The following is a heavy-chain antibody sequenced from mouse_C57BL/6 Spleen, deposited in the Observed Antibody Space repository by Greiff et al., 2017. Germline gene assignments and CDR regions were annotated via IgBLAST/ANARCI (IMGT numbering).Heavy chain of an antibody. V-gene: IGHV10-1*01. D-gene: IGHD4-1*01. J-gene: IGHJ3*01. Sequence: EVMLVESGGGLVQPKGSLKLSCAASGFSFNTYALNWVRQAPGKGLEWVARIRSKSNDYATYYADSVKDQFTISRDDSESMLYLQMNNVTTEDTAMYYCVGLTGLAYWGQGTLVTVSA. CDR1: GFSFNTYA. CDR3: VGLTGLAY. CDR2: IRSKSNDYAT.